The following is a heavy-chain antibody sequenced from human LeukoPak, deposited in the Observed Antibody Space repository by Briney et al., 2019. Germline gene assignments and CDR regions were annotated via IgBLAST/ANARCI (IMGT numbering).Heavy chain of an antibody. V-gene: IGHV3-7*01. CDR1: GFDFSTQW. CDR3: GRGHGGYYSDSSGPVDY. D-gene: IGHD3-22*01. J-gene: IGHJ4*02. CDR2: VNQGATQK. Sequence: PGGSLRLSCAASGFDFSTQWMSWVRQAPGKGLEWVAIVNQGATQKYHVDSVKGRFTISRDNAKNSLYLQMNSLRAEDTAVYYCGRGHGGYYSDSSGPVDYWGQGTLVTVSS.